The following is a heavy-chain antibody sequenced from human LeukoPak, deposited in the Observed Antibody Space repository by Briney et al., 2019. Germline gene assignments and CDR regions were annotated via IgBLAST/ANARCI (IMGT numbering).Heavy chain of an antibody. J-gene: IGHJ5*02. Sequence: GGSLRLSCAASGFTVSRNYMSWVRQAPGKGLEWVSFINGDDTSNYSGSVKGRFAISRDNSRNTLFLQMNSPRAEDTAVHYCATGAHYYGSWGQGTLVTVSS. CDR1: GFTVSRNY. CDR2: INGDDTS. V-gene: IGHV3-53*01. CDR3: ATGAHYYGS. D-gene: IGHD3-10*01.